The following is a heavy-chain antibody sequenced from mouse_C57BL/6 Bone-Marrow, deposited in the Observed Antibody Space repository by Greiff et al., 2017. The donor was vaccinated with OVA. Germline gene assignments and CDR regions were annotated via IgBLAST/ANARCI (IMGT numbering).Heavy chain of an antibody. CDR1: GYTFTSYW. D-gene: IGHD2-12*01. J-gene: IGHJ2*01. Sequence: QVQLQQSGAELVKPGASVKLSCKASGYTFTSYWMQWVKQRPGQGLEWIGEIDPSDSYTNYNQKFKGKATLTVDTSSSTAYMQLSSLTSEDSAVYYCASYEGEYWGQGTTLTVSS. V-gene: IGHV1-50*01. CDR3: ASYEGEY. CDR2: IDPSDSYT.